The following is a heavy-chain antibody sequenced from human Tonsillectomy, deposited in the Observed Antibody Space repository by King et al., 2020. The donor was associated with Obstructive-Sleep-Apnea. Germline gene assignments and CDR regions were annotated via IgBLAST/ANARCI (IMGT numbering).Heavy chain of an antibody. Sequence: VQLQQWGAGLLKPSETLSLTCAVCGGAFSGHRGSVIRQSPGKGRQWIGEINDSGSTNYNPSLRSRVTLSLDTSKNQFSLKLNSVTAADTAVYYCARRDDYWGQGTLVTVSS. CDR1: GGAFSGHR. CDR2: INDSGST. CDR3: ARRDDY. J-gene: IGHJ4*02. V-gene: IGHV4-34*01.